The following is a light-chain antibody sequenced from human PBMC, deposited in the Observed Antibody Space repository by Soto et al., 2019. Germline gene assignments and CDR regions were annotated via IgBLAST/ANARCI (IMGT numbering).Light chain of an antibody. CDR1: HSSIGSNS. V-gene: IGLV1-47*02. J-gene: IGLJ3*02. CDR3: AAWDDSLSGGV. CDR2: YND. Sequence: QSVLTQPPSASGTPGQRVTISCSGSHSSIGSNSVYWYQQLPGTAPKLLISYNDQRPSGVPARFSGSKSGTSASLAISGLRSEDEADYYCAAWDDSLSGGVFGGGTQLTVL.